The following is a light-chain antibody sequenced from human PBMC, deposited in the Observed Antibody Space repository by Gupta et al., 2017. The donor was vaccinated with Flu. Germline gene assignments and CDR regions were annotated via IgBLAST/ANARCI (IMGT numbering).Light chain of an antibody. CDR1: QSISSY. CDR3: QQSYSNPPYS. V-gene: IGKV1-39*01. J-gene: IGKJ2*03. CDR2: AAS. Sequence: DIQMTQSPSSLSASVGDRVTITCRASQSISSYLNWYQQKLGKAPKLLIYAASSLQSGVPSRFSGSGSGTDFTLTISSLQPEDFATYYCQQSYSNPPYSFGQGTKLEIK.